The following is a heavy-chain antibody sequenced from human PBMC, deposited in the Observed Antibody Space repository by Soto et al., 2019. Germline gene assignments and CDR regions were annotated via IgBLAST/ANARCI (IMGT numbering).Heavy chain of an antibody. CDR2: INWNGGST. CDR3: ARDVAAADDDAFDI. CDR1: GFTFDDYG. J-gene: IGHJ3*02. Sequence: GGSLRLSCAASGFTFDDYGMSWVRQAPGKGLEWVSGINWNGGSTGYADSVKGRFTISRDNAKNSLYLQMNSLRAEDTALYHCARDVAAADDDAFDIWGQGTMVTVSS. D-gene: IGHD6-13*01. V-gene: IGHV3-20*01.